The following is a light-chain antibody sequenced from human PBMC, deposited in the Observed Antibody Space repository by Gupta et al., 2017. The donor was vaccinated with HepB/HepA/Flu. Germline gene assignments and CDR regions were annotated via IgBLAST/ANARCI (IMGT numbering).Light chain of an antibody. V-gene: IGLV2-11*01. CDR3: SSYAGYYTFV. Sequence: QSALTQPRSVSGSPGQSVTISCTGTSSDVGGYSYVSWYQQHPGKAPKLIIYDVTKRPSGVPHRFSGSKSRSTASLTISGLQADDEADYYCSSYAGYYTFVFGGGTKLTVL. CDR1: SSDVGGYSY. CDR2: DVT. J-gene: IGLJ2*01.